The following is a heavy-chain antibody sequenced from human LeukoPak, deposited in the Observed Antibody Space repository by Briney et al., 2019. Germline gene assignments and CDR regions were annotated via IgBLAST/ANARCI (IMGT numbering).Heavy chain of an antibody. CDR1: GYTFTSYG. D-gene: IGHD6-13*01. CDR3: GIDSSSWYSGYYYMDV. CDR2: ISAYNGKT. J-gene: IGHJ6*03. Sequence: ASVKVSCKAFGYTFTSYGISWVRQAPGQGLEWMGWISAYNGKTNSAQKFQGRVTMTTDTSTSTAYMDLRSLRSDDTAVYYCGIDSSSWYSGYYYMDVWGKGTTVTISS. V-gene: IGHV1-18*01.